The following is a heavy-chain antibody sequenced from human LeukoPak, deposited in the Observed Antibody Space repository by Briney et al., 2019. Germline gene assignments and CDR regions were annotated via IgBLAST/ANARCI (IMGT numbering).Heavy chain of an antibody. CDR1: GDSVSSNSVT. Sequence: SQTLSLTFAISGDSVSSNSVTWNWIRQSPWRGLEWLGRTYYRSKWSYDYAVSVKSRITINSDTSKNQLSLQLNSVTPEDTAVYYCARVTAAGTFDPWGQGTLVTVSS. J-gene: IGHJ5*02. CDR2: TYYRSKWSY. D-gene: IGHD6-25*01. CDR3: ARVTAAGTFDP. V-gene: IGHV6-1*01.